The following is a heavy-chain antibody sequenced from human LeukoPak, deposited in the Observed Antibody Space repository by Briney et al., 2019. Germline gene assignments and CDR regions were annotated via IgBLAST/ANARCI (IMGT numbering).Heavy chain of an antibody. CDR1: GGSITSYY. D-gene: IGHD2-15*01. Sequence: SETLSLTCTVSGGSITSYYWSWIRQPAGKGLEWIGRIYTSGSTNYNPSLKSRVTMSLDTSKNQFSLKLTSVTAADTAVYYCARDTGLYCGGSCYSWFDPWGLATLVTVSS. CDR3: ARDTGLYCGGSCYSWFDP. J-gene: IGHJ5*02. CDR2: IYTSGST. V-gene: IGHV4-4*07.